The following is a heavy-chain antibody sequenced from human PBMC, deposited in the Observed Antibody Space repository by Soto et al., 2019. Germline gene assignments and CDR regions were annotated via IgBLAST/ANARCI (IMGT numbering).Heavy chain of an antibody. D-gene: IGHD4-4*01. CDR3: ARGSPFDSMRTQYNWFDP. V-gene: IGHV4-31*03. Sequence: SETLSLTCTVSGGSISSGGYYWSWIRQHPGKGLEWIGYIYYSGSTYYNPSLKSRVTISVDTSKNQFSLKLSSVTAADTAVYYCARGSPFDSMRTQYNWFDPWGQGTLVTVSS. J-gene: IGHJ5*02. CDR1: GGSISSGGYY. CDR2: IYYSGST.